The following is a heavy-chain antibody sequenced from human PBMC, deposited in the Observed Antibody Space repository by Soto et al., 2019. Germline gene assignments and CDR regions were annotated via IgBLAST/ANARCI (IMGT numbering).Heavy chain of an antibody. V-gene: IGHV3-30*18. CDR1: GFTFSSYG. D-gene: IGHD1-26*01. J-gene: IGHJ4*02. CDR3: AKVDSGSFDY. Sequence: PGGSLRLSCAASGFTFSSYGMHWVRPAPGKGLEWVAVISYDGSNKYYADSVKGRFTISRDNSKNTLYLQMNSLRAEDTAVYYCAKVDSGSFDYWGQGTLVTVSS. CDR2: ISYDGSNK.